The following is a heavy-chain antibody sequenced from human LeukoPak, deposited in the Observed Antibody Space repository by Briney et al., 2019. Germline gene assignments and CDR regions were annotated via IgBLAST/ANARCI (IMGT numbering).Heavy chain of an antibody. J-gene: IGHJ4*02. CDR2: IIPIFGTA. Sequence: ASVTVSFKASGGTFSIYAISWVRQAPGQGLEWMGVIIPIFGTANYAQKFQGRVTITADESASTAYMELSSLRSEDTAVYYCARGGEYYYDSSGYYPFDYWGQGTLVTVSS. CDR1: GGTFSIYA. CDR3: ARGGEYYYDSSGYYPFDY. D-gene: IGHD3-22*01. V-gene: IGHV1-69*01.